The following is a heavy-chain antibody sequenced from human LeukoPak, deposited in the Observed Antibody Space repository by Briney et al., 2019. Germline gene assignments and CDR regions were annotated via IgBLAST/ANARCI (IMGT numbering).Heavy chain of an antibody. CDR3: ARGGYSYGHALGLFDY. D-gene: IGHD5-18*01. Sequence: GESLKISCKGSGYSFTSYWIGWVRQMPGKGLEWMGIIYPGDSDTRYGPSFQGQVTISADKSISTAYLQWSSLKASDTAMYYCARGGYSYGHALGLFDYWGQGTLVTVSS. CDR2: IYPGDSDT. CDR1: GYSFTSYW. V-gene: IGHV5-51*01. J-gene: IGHJ4*02.